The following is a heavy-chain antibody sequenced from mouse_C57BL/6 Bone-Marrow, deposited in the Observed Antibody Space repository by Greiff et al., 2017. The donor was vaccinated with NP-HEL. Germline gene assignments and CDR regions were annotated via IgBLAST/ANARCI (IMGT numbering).Heavy chain of an antibody. D-gene: IGHD2-4*01. CDR1: GFNLKDYY. V-gene: IGHV14-1*01. CDR3: TGYDYDWFAY. CDR2: IDPEDGAT. Sequence: VQLKQSGAELVRPGASVKLSCTASGFNLKDYYMHWVKQRPEPGLEWIGRIDPEDGATEYAPKFQGKATMTADTSSNTAYLQLSSLTSEDTAVYYCTGYDYDWFAYWGQGTLVTVSA. J-gene: IGHJ3*01.